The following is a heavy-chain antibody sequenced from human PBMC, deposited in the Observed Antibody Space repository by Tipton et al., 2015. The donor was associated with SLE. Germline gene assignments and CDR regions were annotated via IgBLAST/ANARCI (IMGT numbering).Heavy chain of an antibody. D-gene: IGHD3-3*02. Sequence: SLRLSCAASGFIFNNYALHWVRQAPGKGLEWVAVISSDGKTKFYADSVKGRYTISRDSSKNNLYLQMNSLRVEDTAVYYCGKDPRISYWGQGTQVTVSS. CDR2: ISSDGKTK. J-gene: IGHJ4*02. V-gene: IGHV3-30*04. CDR3: GKDPRISY. CDR1: GFIFNNYA.